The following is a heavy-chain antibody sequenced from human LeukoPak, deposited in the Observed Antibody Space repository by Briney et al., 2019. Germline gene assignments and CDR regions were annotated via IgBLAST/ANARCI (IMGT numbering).Heavy chain of an antibody. D-gene: IGHD4-11*01. CDR2: ICANDGNT. V-gene: IGHV3-23*01. CDR1: GLTFRNYA. Sequence: GGSLRLSCAASGLTFRNYAMSWVRQAPGKGLEWVSVICANDGNTYYADAVKGRFTISRDNSKDTLYLQMDSLRAEDTAVYYCARERLAVTDAFDIWGQGTMVTVSS. J-gene: IGHJ3*02. CDR3: ARERLAVTDAFDI.